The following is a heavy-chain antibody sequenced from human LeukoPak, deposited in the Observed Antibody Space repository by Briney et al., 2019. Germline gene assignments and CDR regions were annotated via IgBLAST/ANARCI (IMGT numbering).Heavy chain of an antibody. CDR1: GGSISSHY. J-gene: IGHJ5*02. CDR2: IYYSGST. Sequence: SSETLSLTCTVSGGSISSHYWSWIRQPPGKGLEWIGYIYYSGSTNYNPSLKSRVTISVDTSKNQFSLKLSSVTAADTAVYYCARVGTIFGVVITPNWFDPWGQGTLVTVSS. D-gene: IGHD3-3*01. CDR3: ARVGTIFGVVITPNWFDP. V-gene: IGHV4-59*11.